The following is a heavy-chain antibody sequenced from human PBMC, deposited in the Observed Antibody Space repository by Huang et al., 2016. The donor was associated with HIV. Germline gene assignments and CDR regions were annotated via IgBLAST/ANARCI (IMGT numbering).Heavy chain of an antibody. D-gene: IGHD1-7*01. Sequence: VESGGRLVQPGGSIRLSCVGSTFRFGAYWMSWVRQSSGKGLEWVANIKQDESEKYYVYSVKGRFNISRDNAKKVLFLEMNNVRVEDTATYYCATKTAAMDIWGQGTTVTVS. CDR3: ATKTAAMDI. CDR1: TFRFGAYW. V-gene: IGHV3-7*01. CDR2: IKQDESEK. J-gene: IGHJ6*02.